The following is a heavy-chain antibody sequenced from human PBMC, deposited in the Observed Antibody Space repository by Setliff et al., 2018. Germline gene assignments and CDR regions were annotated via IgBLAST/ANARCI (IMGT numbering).Heavy chain of an antibody. CDR3: AGVHWTTNWFLHY. D-gene: IGHD7-27*01. V-gene: IGHV3-30*03. CDR1: GFAFGSYA. J-gene: IGHJ4*01. CDR2: IFHDGRDI. Sequence: GGSLRLSCAASGFAFGSYAMHWVRQAPGKGLEWVAIIFHDGRDIYYGDSVQGRFAISRDNSKNTLYPQMNSLRSDDTAVYYCAGVHWTTNWFLHYWGQGTLVTV.